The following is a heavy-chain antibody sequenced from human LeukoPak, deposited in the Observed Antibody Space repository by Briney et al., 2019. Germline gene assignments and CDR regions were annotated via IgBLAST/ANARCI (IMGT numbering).Heavy chain of an antibody. J-gene: IGHJ4*02. Sequence: GESLKISCKGSGYSFTSYWIGWVRQMPGKGLEWMGIIYPGDSDTRYSPSFQGQVTISADKSISTAYLQWSSLKASDTAMYYCARRGYYGSGRWGXADYWGQGTLVTVSS. CDR3: ARRGYYGSGRWGXADY. D-gene: IGHD3-10*01. CDR1: GYSFTSYW. CDR2: IYPGDSDT. V-gene: IGHV5-51*01.